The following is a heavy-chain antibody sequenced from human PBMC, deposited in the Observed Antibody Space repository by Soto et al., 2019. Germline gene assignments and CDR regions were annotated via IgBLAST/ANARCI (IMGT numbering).Heavy chain of an antibody. V-gene: IGHV1-69*12. CDR3: ARDGFGGVLY. J-gene: IGHJ4*02. Sequence: QVQLVQSGAEVKKPGSSVKVSCKASGGTFSSYAISWVRQAPGQGLGWMGGISPIFVTANYTKKFQGRVTITADESTSTAYRELSSLRSADTALYYCARDGFGGVLYWGQGPLVTVSS. D-gene: IGHD3-16*01. CDR2: ISPIFVTA. CDR1: GGTFSSYA.